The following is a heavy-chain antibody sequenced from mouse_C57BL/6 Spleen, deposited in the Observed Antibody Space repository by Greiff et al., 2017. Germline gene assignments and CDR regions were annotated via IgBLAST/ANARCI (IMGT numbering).Heavy chain of an antibody. J-gene: IGHJ1*03. V-gene: IGHV8-12*01. CDR2: IYWDDDK. CDR3: AGRRAGSSAFGYFDV. Sequence: QVTLKESGPGILQSSQTLSLTCSFSGFSLSTSGMGVSWIRQPSGKGLEWLAHIYWDDDKRYNPFLKSRPTTSKDTSSNQEFPKIASMDTTDTASDYCAGRRAGSSAFGYFDVWGTGTTVTVSS. CDR1: GFSLSTSGMG. D-gene: IGHD1-1*01.